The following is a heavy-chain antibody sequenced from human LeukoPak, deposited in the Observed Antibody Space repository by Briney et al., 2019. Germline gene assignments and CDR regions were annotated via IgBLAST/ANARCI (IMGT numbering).Heavy chain of an antibody. D-gene: IGHD3-22*01. Sequence: SGGSLRLSCAASGFTFSSYAMSWVRQAPGKGLEWVSVISGSGGSTYYADSVKGRFTISRDNSKNTLYLQMNSLRAEDTAVYYCAKDPTGKYYYDSSGYYDYWGQGTLVTVSS. CDR1: GFTFSSYA. V-gene: IGHV3-23*01. CDR2: ISGSGGST. J-gene: IGHJ4*02. CDR3: AKDPTGKYYYDSSGYYDY.